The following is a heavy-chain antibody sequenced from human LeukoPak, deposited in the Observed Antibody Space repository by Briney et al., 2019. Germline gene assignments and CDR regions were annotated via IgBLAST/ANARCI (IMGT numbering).Heavy chain of an antibody. J-gene: IGHJ4*02. CDR2: ITSSSSII. CDR1: GFTFSSYS. Sequence: GGSLRLSCAASGFTFSSYSMNWVRQAPGKGLEWVSYITSSSSIIYYGDSVKGRFTVSRDNAENSLYLQMNSLRAEDTAVYYCAKDRSRAIAVAGLGLAGFDYWGQGTLVTVSS. CDR3: AKDRSRAIAVAGLGLAGFDY. D-gene: IGHD6-19*01. V-gene: IGHV3-48*01.